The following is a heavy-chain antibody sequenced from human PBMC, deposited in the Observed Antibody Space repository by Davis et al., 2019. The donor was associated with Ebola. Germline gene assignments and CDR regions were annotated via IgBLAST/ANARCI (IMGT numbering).Heavy chain of an antibody. CDR1: GYTFTSYY. CDR2: INPSGGTT. D-gene: IGHD4-17*01. Sequence: AASVKVSCKASGYTFTSYYMNWVRQAPGQGLEWMGMINPSGGTTRYAQKFQGRITMTRDTSTSTVYMELSSLRSEDTAMYYCARAEDDYGEYPDALDIWGQGTVVTVSS. J-gene: IGHJ3*02. CDR3: ARAEDDYGEYPDALDI. V-gene: IGHV1-46*01.